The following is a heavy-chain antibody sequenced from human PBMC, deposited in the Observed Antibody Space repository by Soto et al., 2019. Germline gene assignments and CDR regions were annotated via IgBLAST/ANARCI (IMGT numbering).Heavy chain of an antibody. J-gene: IGHJ4*02. CDR2: ISSSSSTI. Sequence: EVQLVESGGGLVQPGWSLRLSCAASGFTFSSYSMNWVRQAPGKGMEWVSYISSSSSTIYYADSVKGRFTISRDNAKNSLYRKMNSLRAEDTAVYYGARDALYSSSWDVYYWGKGRMVSVSS. CDR1: GFTFSSYS. V-gene: IGHV3-48*01. CDR3: ARDALYSSSWDVYY. D-gene: IGHD6-13*01.